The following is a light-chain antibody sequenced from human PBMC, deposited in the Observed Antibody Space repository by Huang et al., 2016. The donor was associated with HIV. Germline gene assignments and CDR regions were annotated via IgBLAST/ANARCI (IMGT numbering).Light chain of an antibody. CDR3: LQDYNYPRT. CDR1: QSIRND. V-gene: IGKV1-6*01. Sequence: AIQMTQSPSSLSASVGDRVTITCRASQSIRNDLGWYQQKPGQAPKLLIYAASRLQSWVPARFSGSGSGTDFTLTISSLQPEDFATYYCLQDYNYPRTFGQGTKVEI. J-gene: IGKJ1*01. CDR2: AAS.